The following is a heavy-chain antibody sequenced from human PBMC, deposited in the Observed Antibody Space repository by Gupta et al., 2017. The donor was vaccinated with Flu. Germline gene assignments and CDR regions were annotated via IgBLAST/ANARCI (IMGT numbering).Heavy chain of an antibody. D-gene: IGHD3-22*01. J-gene: IGHJ3*02. CDR2: IYYSGST. Sequence: QVQLQESGPGLVKPSQTLSLTCTVSGGSISSGGYSWSWIRQHPGKGLEWIGYIYYSGSTYYNPSLKSRVTISVDTSKNQFSLKLSSVTAADTAVYYCARAPDYYDSSGYPLSVFDIWGQGTMVTVSS. V-gene: IGHV4-31*03. CDR3: ARAPDYYDSSGYPLSVFDI. CDR1: GGSISSGGYS.